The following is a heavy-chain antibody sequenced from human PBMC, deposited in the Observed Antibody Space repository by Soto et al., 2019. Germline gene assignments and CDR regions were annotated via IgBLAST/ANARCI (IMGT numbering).Heavy chain of an antibody. CDR2: ISSSSSTI. CDR1: GFTFSSYS. J-gene: IGHJ4*02. D-gene: IGHD3-10*01. Sequence: EVQLVESGGGLVQPGGSLRLSCAASGFTFSSYSMNWVRQAPGKGLEWVSYISSSSSTIYYADSVKGRFTISRDNAKNSLYLLMNSLRAEDTAVYYCARAKYYGSPGDFDYWGQGTLVTVSS. V-gene: IGHV3-48*01. CDR3: ARAKYYGSPGDFDY.